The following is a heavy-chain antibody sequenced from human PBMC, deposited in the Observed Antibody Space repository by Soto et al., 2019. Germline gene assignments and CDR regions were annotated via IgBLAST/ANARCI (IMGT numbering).Heavy chain of an antibody. CDR3: ARGRAYGDYHYYGMDV. V-gene: IGHV1-18*01. CDR2: ISAYNGNT. Sequence: GTSVKVSCKACGDTFTSYGISWVRQAPGQGLEWMGWISAYNGNTNYAQKLQGRVTMTTDTSTSTAYMELRSLRSDDTAVYYCARGRAYGDYHYYGMDVWGQGTTVTVSS. D-gene: IGHD4-17*01. CDR1: GDTFTSYG. J-gene: IGHJ6*02.